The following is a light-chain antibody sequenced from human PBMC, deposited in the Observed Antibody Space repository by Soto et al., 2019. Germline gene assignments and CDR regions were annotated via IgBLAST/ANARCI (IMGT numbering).Light chain of an antibody. CDR2: SAS. J-gene: IGKJ1*01. CDR3: QQYKNFFTWT. CDR1: LSISRN. Sequence: EIQMTQSPATLSVSPGEGATISCRASLSISRNLAWYQHKPGQAPTLIIYSASTRATGIPARLSGSGSGTEITLTISILQSEDFAIYYCQQYKNFFTWTFGPGTKVDIK. V-gene: IGKV3-15*01.